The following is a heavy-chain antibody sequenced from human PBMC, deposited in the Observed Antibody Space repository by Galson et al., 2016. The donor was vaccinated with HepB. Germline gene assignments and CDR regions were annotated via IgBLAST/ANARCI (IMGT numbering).Heavy chain of an antibody. V-gene: IGHV2-70*01. CDR2: IDWDDDK. D-gene: IGHD3-10*01. CDR3: ARTRRRHYGLGSYEAFDI. J-gene: IGHJ3*02. CDR1: GFSLTTRGMC. Sequence: PALVKPTQTLTLTCTFSGFSLTTRGMCVTWIRQPPGKALEWLALIDWDDDKYYTTPLRTRLTISKDTSKNQVVLRMTKMDPADTATYYCARTRRRHYGLGSYEAFDIWGQGTIVTIIS.